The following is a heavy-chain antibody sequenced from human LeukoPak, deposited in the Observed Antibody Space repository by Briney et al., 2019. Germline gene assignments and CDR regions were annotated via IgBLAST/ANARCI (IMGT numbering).Heavy chain of an antibody. Sequence: PGGSLRLSCAASGFTFSSYAMSWVRQAPGKGLEWVAVISYDGSNKYYADSVKGRFTISRDNSKNTLYLQMNSLKAEDTAIYYCARSLPYGTTWYGRSDFWGQGTLVTVSS. D-gene: IGHD6-13*01. J-gene: IGHJ4*02. CDR1: GFTFSSYA. CDR3: ARSLPYGTTWYGRSDF. V-gene: IGHV3-30-3*01. CDR2: ISYDGSNK.